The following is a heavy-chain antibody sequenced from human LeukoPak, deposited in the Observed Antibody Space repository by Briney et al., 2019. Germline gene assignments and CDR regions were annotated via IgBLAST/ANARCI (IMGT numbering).Heavy chain of an antibody. CDR2: IRYDGSNK. J-gene: IGHJ4*02. CDR1: GFTFNYYA. CDR3: AKARTRGYSYGSFDY. Sequence: GGSLRLSCAASGFTFNYYAMHWVRQAPGKGLEWVTFIRYDGSNKYYADSVKGRFTIPRDNSKNTLYLQMNSLRTEDTAVYYCAKARTRGYSYGSFDYWGQGTLVTVSS. V-gene: IGHV3-30*02. D-gene: IGHD5-18*01.